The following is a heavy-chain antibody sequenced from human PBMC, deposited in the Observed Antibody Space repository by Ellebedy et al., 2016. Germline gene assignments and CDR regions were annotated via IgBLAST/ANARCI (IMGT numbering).Heavy chain of an antibody. V-gene: IGHV5-51*01. Sequence: VESLKISXKGSGYSFTSYWIGWVRQMPGKGLEWMGIIYPGDSDTRYSPSFQGQVTISADKSISTAYLQWSSLKASDTAMYYCARRIAASLYDPWGQGTLVTVSS. CDR2: IYPGDSDT. J-gene: IGHJ5*02. CDR3: ARRIAASLYDP. CDR1: GYSFTSYW. D-gene: IGHD6-13*01.